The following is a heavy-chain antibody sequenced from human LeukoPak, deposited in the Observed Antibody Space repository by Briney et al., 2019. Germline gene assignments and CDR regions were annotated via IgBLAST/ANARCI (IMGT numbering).Heavy chain of an antibody. J-gene: IGHJ5*02. CDR3: ARTDIVVVPAAPSNWFDP. V-gene: IGHV4-4*02. Sequence: SGTLSLTCAVSGGSISSSNWWSWVRQPPGKGLEWIGEIYHSGSTNYNPSLKSRVTISVDKSKNQFSLKLSSVTAADTAVYYCARTDIVVVPAAPSNWFDPWGQGTLVTVSS. CDR2: IYHSGST. CDR1: GGSISSSNW. D-gene: IGHD2-2*01.